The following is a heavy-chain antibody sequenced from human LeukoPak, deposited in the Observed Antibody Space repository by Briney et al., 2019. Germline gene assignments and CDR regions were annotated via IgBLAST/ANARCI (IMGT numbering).Heavy chain of an antibody. CDR1: GYTFTSYY. V-gene: IGHV1-46*01. Sequence: ASVKVSCKASGYTFTSYYMHWVRQAPGQGFEWMGIINPSGGSTSYAQKFQGRVTMTRDTSTSTVYMELSSLRSEDTAVYYCARDGYCTNGVCHHDAFDIWGQGTMVTVSS. CDR2: INPSGGST. J-gene: IGHJ3*02. CDR3: ARDGYCTNGVCHHDAFDI. D-gene: IGHD2-8*01.